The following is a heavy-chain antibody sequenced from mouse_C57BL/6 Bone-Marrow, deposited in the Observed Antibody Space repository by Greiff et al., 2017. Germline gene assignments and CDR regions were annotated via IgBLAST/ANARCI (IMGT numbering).Heavy chain of an antibody. Sequence: EVQLVESGEGLVKPGGSLKLSCAASGFTFSSYAMSWVRQTPEKRLEWVAYISSGGDYIYYADTVKGRFTISRDNARNTLYLQMSSLKSEDTAMYYCTRDPSSYYSNYGWFAYWGQGTLVTVSA. D-gene: IGHD2-5*01. CDR3: TRDPSSYYSNYGWFAY. J-gene: IGHJ3*01. V-gene: IGHV5-9-1*02. CDR1: GFTFSSYA. CDR2: ISSGGDYI.